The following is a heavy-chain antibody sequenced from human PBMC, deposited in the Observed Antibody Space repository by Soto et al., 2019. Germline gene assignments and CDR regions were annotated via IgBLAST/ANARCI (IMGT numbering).Heavy chain of an antibody. D-gene: IGHD2-15*01. J-gene: IGHJ6*02. CDR3: APLSVSLSGPYGIHV. CDR2: INHSGST. V-gene: IGHV4-34*01. Sequence: ETLSLTCAVYGGSFSGYYWSWIRQPPGKGLEWIGEINHSGSTNYNPSLKSRVTISVDTSKNQFSLKLSSVTAADTAVYYCAPLSVSLSGPYGIHVWGQGTTVTVSS. CDR1: GGSFSGYY.